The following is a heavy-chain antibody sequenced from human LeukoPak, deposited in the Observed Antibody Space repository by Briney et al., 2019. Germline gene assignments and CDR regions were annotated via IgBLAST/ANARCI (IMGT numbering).Heavy chain of an antibody. V-gene: IGHV3-30-3*01. Sequence: GGSLRLSCAASGFTFSSYAMHWVRQAPGKGLEWVAVISYDGSNKYYADSVKGRFTISRDNSKNTLYLQMDSLRAEDTAVYYCARGGYGSSWGQGTLVTVSS. CDR2: ISYDGSNK. J-gene: IGHJ4*02. D-gene: IGHD5-18*01. CDR3: ARGGYGSS. CDR1: GFTFSSYA.